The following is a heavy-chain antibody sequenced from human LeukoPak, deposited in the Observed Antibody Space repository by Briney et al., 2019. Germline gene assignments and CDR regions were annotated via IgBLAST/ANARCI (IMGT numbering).Heavy chain of an antibody. CDR2: LNAGNGDT. J-gene: IGHJ6*04. Sequence: ASVKVSCTASGYTFTTYAMHWVRQAPGQRLEWMGWLNAGNGDTKYSQKLQGRVTITRDASATAAYMELSSLRSEDTAVYYCTREARKSGAGGNYHYTGMAVWAKGPRVTVSS. V-gene: IGHV1-3*01. D-gene: IGHD1-7*01. CDR3: TREARKSGAGGNYHYTGMAV. CDR1: GYTFTTYA.